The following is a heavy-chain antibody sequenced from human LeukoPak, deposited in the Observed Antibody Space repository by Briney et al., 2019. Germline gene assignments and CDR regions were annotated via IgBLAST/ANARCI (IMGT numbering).Heavy chain of an antibody. V-gene: IGHV3-23*01. J-gene: IGHJ6*02. CDR2: ISGSGGST. D-gene: IGHD5-18*01. CDR3: AKDPDRGYSYGDYYGMDV. CDR1: GFTFSSYA. Sequence: GGSLRLSCAASGFTFSSYAMSWVRQAPGKGLEWVSAISGSGGSTYYADSVKGRFTISRDNSKNTLYLQMNSLRAEDTAVYYCAKDPDRGYSYGDYYGMDVWGQGTTVTVSS.